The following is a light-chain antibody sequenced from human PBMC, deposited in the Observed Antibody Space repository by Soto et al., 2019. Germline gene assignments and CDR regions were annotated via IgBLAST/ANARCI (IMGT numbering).Light chain of an antibody. V-gene: IGKV1-27*01. J-gene: IGKJ4*01. CDR1: QGISSY. CDR2: AAS. CDR3: QKYDSAPLT. Sequence: DIQMTQSPSSLSASVGDRVTITCRASQGISSYLAWYQQNPGKAPKLLIYAASTLQSGVPSRFSGDGSGTDFTLTISSLQPEDVPTYYCQKYDSAPLTFGGGTKVEIK.